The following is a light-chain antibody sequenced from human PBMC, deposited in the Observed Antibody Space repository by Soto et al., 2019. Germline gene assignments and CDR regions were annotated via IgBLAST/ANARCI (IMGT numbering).Light chain of an antibody. V-gene: IGKV3-11*01. J-gene: IGKJ2*01. CDR1: QSVSNN. CDR3: QQRNRWLRT. Sequence: EIVLTQSPATLSLSPGERATLSCRASQSVSNNLPCYQQKPARVPRLLMFEASKRATGIPARFSGSGSGTDFTLTISSLEPEDFAVYYCQQRNRWLRTFGQGTKLEIK. CDR2: EAS.